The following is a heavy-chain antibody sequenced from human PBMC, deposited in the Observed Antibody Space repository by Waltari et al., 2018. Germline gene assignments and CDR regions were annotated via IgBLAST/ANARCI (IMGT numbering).Heavy chain of an antibody. D-gene: IGHD2-21*02. J-gene: IGHJ3*02. CDR3: ARLAPNIVVVTAYAFDI. CDR2: INHSGST. V-gene: IGHV4-34*01. Sequence: QVQLQQWGAGLLKPSETLSLTCAVYGGSFSGYYCSWIRQPPGKGLEWIGEINHSGSTNYNPSLKSRVTISVDTSKNQFSLKLSSVTAADTAVYYCARLAPNIVVVTAYAFDIWGQGTMVTVSS. CDR1: GGSFSGYY.